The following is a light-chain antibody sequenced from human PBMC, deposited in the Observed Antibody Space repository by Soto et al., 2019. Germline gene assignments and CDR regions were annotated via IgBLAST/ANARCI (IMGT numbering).Light chain of an antibody. CDR1: QSVSNF. CDR3: QQRSNWPVT. CDR2: DAS. Sequence: EIVLTQSPATLSLSPGERATLSCRAIQSVSNFFAWYQQKPGQAPRLLIYDASSRATGIPARFSGSGSGTEFTLTISSLEPEDFAVYYCQQRSNWPVTFGQGTRVEI. V-gene: IGKV3-11*01. J-gene: IGKJ1*01.